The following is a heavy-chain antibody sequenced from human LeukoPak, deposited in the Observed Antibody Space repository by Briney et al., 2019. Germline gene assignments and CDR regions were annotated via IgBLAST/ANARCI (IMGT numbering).Heavy chain of an antibody. CDR2: IIPIFDTT. CDR1: GGSFNNYA. J-gene: IGHJ4*02. CDR3: AREGGYCGTDCYPDY. D-gene: IGHD2-21*02. V-gene: IGHV1-69*13. Sequence: ASVKVSCKASGGSFNNYAISWVRQAPGQGLEWMGRIIPIFDTTNFAQKFQGRVSITADESTSTVYMELSSLRSEDTAVYYCAREGGYCGTDCYPDYWGQGTLVTVSS.